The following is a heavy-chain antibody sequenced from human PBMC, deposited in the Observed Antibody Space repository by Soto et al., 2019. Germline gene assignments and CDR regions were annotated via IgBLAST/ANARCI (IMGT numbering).Heavy chain of an antibody. CDR2: IIPAGTST. Sequence: EVQVVEAGGDLVQPGGSLRLSCAASGFTFSSYWMHWVRQAPGKGLVWVSRIIPAGTSTYYADSVKGRFTISRDNAKNAVYLQMNSMTAADTAVYCGASGLDGGRYGFANGGQGTLVTVSS. J-gene: IGHJ4*02. V-gene: IGHV3-74*01. CDR1: GFTFSSYW. CDR3: ASGLDGGRYGFAN. D-gene: IGHD2-15*01.